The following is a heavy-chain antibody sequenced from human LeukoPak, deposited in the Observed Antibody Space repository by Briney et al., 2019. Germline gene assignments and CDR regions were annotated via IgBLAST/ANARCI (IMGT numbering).Heavy chain of an antibody. V-gene: IGHV3-73*01. CDR2: IRSKANSYAT. CDR1: GFTFSGSA. D-gene: IGHD3-10*01. Sequence: GGSLRLSCAASGFTFSGSAMHWVRQASGKGLEWVGRIRSKANSYATTYAASVKGRFTISRDDSKKTAYLQMNSLNTEDTAVYYCTRPSGDGSGPPFDYWGQGTLVTVSS. CDR3: TRPSGDGSGPPFDY. J-gene: IGHJ4*02.